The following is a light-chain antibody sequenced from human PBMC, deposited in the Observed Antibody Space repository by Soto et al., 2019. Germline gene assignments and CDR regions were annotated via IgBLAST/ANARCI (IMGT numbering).Light chain of an antibody. V-gene: IGKV1-5*03. J-gene: IGKJ1*01. CDR3: QQYNSYSQT. CDR1: QTISNW. Sequence: IQMTQSPSTLSASVGDRVTITCRASQTISNWLAWYQQKPGKAPKLLIYKASTLESGVPSRFSGSGSGTEFTLTISSLQPEDFATYYCQQYNSYSQTFGQGTKGGYQ. CDR2: KAS.